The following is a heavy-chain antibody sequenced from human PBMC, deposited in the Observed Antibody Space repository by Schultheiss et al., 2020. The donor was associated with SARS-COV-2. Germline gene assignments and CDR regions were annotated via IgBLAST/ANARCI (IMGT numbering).Heavy chain of an antibody. CDR3: AKDTFGRVVAATQSRGAVQH. D-gene: IGHD2-15*01. CDR1: GFNVNSNY. J-gene: IGHJ1*01. CDR2: VYTGGST. Sequence: GGSLRLSCVASGFNVNSNYLTWVRQAPGKGLEWVAIVYTGGSTYYADSVKGRFTISRDNSKNTLYLQMNSLRAEDTAVYYCAKDTFGRVVAATQSRGAVQHWGQGTLVTVSS. V-gene: IGHV3-53*01.